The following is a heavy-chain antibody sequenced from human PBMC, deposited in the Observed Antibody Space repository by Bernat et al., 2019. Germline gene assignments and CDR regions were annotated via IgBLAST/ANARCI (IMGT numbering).Heavy chain of an antibody. CDR1: GGSISSSSYY. CDR3: ARQQPMRLRILEWLTHAFDL. Sequence: QLQLQESGPGLVKPSETLSLTCTVSGGSISSSSYYWGWIRQPPGKGLEWIGSIYYSGSTYYNPSLKSRVTISGETSKNQFSLKLSSVTAADTAVYYCARQQPMRLRILEWLTHAFDLWGQGTMVTVSS. D-gene: IGHD3-3*01. J-gene: IGHJ3*01. CDR2: IYYSGST. V-gene: IGHV4-39*01.